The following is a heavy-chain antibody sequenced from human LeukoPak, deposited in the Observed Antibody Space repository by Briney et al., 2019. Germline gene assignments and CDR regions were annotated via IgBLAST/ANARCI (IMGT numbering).Heavy chain of an antibody. CDR3: ARGPTYYDFWSGPKANWFDP. D-gene: IGHD3-3*01. J-gene: IGHJ5*02. V-gene: IGHV4-34*01. Sequence: SETLSLTCAVYGGSFSGYYWSWIRQPPGKGLEWIGEINHSGSTNYNPSLKSRVTISVDTSKNQFSLKLSSVTAADTAVYYCARGPTYYDFWSGPKANWFDPWGQGTLVTASS. CDR1: GGSFSGYY. CDR2: INHSGST.